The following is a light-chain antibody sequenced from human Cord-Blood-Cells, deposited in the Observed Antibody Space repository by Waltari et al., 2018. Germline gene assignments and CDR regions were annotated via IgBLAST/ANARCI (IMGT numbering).Light chain of an antibody. CDR3: QQYYSTPLT. CDR2: WAS. J-gene: IGKJ4*01. CDR1: QSVLYSSNNKTY. Sequence: DTVMTQSPDSLAVSLGARATTNCKSSQSVLYSSNNKTYLAWYQQKPGQPPKLLIYWASTRESGVPDRFSGSGSVTDFTLTISSLQAEDVAVYYCQQYYSTPLTFGGGTKVEIK. V-gene: IGKV4-1*01.